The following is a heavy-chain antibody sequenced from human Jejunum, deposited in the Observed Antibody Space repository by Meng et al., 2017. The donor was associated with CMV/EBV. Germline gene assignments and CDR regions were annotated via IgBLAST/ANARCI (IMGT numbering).Heavy chain of an antibody. CDR2: ISGSSTVT. CDR1: GFSFSDYY. CDR3: TRDPRACDY. Sequence: QGQVVESGGGLVGPGGSLRLSCKASGFSFSDYYMTGIRHTPGKGPEWLAYISGSSTVTNYADSVKGRFTISRDNVNNLLYLQMNSLRADDTAVYYCTRDPRACDYWGQGTLVTVSS. V-gene: IGHV3-11*05. J-gene: IGHJ4*02.